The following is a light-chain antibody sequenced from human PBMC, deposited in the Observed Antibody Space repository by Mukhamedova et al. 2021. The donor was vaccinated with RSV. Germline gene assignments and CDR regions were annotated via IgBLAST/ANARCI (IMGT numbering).Light chain of an antibody. V-gene: IGKV1-5*03. CDR2: RAS. CDR3: QQYDSYLYT. Sequence: WYQRRVPGKAPKLLISRASSLESGVTSRFSGSGSGTEFTLTISSLQPDDFATYYCQQYDSYLYTFGQGTKLEIK. J-gene: IGKJ2*01.